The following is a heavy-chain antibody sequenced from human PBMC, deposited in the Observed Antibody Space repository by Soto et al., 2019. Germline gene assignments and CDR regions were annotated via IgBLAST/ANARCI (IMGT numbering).Heavy chain of an antibody. CDR3: AKDRDYDFWSGPPVLYFDY. CDR2: ISGSGGST. J-gene: IGHJ4*02. V-gene: IGHV3-23*01. Sequence: GGSLRLSCAASGFTFSSYAMSWVRQAPGKGLEWVSAISGSGGSTYYADSVKGRFTISRDNSKNTLYLQMNSLRAEDTAVYYCAKDRDYDFWSGPPVLYFDYWGQGTLVTVSS. D-gene: IGHD3-3*01. CDR1: GFTFSSYA.